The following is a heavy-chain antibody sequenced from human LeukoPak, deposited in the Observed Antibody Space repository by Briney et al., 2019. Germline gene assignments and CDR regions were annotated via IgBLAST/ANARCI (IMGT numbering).Heavy chain of an antibody. CDR1: GGSISSYY. Sequence: PSETLSLTCTVSGGSISSYYWSWIRQPPGKGLEWIGYIYYSGSTNYNPSLKSRVTISVDTSKNQFSLKLSSVTAADTAVYYCARGGDDYPYYMDVWGKGTTVTISS. V-gene: IGHV4-59*01. D-gene: IGHD3-10*01. CDR3: ARGGDDYPYYMDV. J-gene: IGHJ6*03. CDR2: IYYSGST.